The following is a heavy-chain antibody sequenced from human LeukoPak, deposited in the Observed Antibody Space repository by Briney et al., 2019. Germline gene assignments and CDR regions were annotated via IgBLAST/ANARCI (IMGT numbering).Heavy chain of an antibody. V-gene: IGHV4-59*01. D-gene: IGHD2-15*01. CDR3: ARDLISGPGAFDI. CDR1: GGSISSYY. J-gene: IGHJ3*02. CDR2: IYYSGST. Sequence: SETLSLTCTVSGGSISSYYWSWIRQPPGKGLGWIGYIYYSGSTNYNPSLKSRVTISVDTSKNQFSLKLSSLTAADTAVYYCARDLISGPGAFDIWGQGTMVTVSS.